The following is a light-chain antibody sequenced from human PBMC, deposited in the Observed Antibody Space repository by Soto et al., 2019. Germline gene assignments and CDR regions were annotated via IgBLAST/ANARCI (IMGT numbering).Light chain of an antibody. CDR2: GAS. Sequence: EIVLTQSPGTLSLSPGERATLSCRASQSVSSSSYLAWYQQKPGPAPRLLIYGASSRATGIPDRFSGSGSGTDFSLTISRLEPEDFAVYYCHQYGSSPSYTFGQGTKLESK. CDR1: QSVSSSSY. V-gene: IGKV3-20*01. CDR3: HQYGSSPSYT. J-gene: IGKJ2*01.